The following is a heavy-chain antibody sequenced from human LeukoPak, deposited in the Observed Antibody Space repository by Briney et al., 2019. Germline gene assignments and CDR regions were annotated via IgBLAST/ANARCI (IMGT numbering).Heavy chain of an antibody. CDR3: ARGYVAQQLVLGY. CDR1: GYTFTSYD. J-gene: IGHJ4*02. D-gene: IGHD6-6*01. V-gene: IGHV1-8*03. Sequence: ASVKVSCKASGYTFTSYDINWVRQATGQGLEWMGWMNPNSGNTGYAQKFQGRVTITRNTSISTAYMELSSLRSEDTAVYYCARGYVAQQLVLGYWGQGTLVTVSS. CDR2: MNPNSGNT.